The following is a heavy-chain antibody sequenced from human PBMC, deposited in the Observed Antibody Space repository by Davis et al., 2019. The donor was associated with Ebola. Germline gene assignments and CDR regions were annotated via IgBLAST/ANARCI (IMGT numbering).Heavy chain of an antibody. Sequence: PGGSLRLSCAASGFTFSAYPMHWVRQAPGKGLEYVAAISTDGGGTYYANSVKGSFTISRDNSKNTLYLQMGSLRVDDMAVYYCARKFSSGTYWTDYWGRGTLVTVSS. V-gene: IGHV3-64*01. CDR2: ISTDGGGT. CDR3: ARKFSSGTYWTDY. CDR1: GFTFSAYP. D-gene: IGHD3-10*01. J-gene: IGHJ4*02.